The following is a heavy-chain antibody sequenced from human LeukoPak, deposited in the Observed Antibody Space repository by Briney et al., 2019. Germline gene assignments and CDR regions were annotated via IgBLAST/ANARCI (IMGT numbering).Heavy chain of an antibody. CDR3: ARDNYAGANWFDP. D-gene: IGHD1-7*01. V-gene: IGHV1-69*05. CDR1: GGTFSSYA. CDR2: IIPIFGTA. Sequence: ASVKVSCKASGGTFSSYAISWVRQAPGQGLEWMGGIIPIFGTANYAQKFQGRVTITTDESTSTAYMVLSSLRSEDTAVYYCARDNYAGANWFDPWGQGTLVTVSS. J-gene: IGHJ5*02.